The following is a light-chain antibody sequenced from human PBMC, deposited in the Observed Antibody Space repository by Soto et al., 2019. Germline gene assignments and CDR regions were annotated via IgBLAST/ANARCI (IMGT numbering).Light chain of an antibody. CDR3: QHRSNMIT. Sequence: EVAENQCPGMLCVCSGDTVTRSCRANQTITSNLAWYQQKPGQAPRLLIYGASTRATGIPVRFSGSGSGTEFTLTISSLAPEDFAIYYCQHRSNMITFRQGLRLEIK. V-gene: IGKV3-15*01. J-gene: IGKJ5*01. CDR1: QTITSN. CDR2: GAS.